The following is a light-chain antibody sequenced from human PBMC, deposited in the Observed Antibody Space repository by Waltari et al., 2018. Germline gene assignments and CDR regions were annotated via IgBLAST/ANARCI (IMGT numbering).Light chain of an antibody. CDR3: QQYATSPLT. CDR2: SAS. Sequence: EIVLTQSPGTLSLSPGERAPFSCGASQTVARNYLAWYQQKPGQAPRLLIHSASSRAPGIPDRFSGSGSGTDFTLTISRLEPEDFAVYHCQQYATSPLTFGGGTKVEIK. CDR1: QTVARNY. J-gene: IGKJ4*01. V-gene: IGKV3-20*01.